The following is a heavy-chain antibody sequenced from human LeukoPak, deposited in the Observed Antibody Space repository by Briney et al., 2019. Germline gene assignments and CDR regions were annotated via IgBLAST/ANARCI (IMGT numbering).Heavy chain of an antibody. CDR2: IYYSGST. CDR3: ARRADYGGDPYVFDY. CDR1: GGSISSYY. Sequence: PSETLSLTCTVSGGSISSYYWSWIRQPPGKGLEWIGYIYYSGSTNYNPSLKSRVTISVDTSKNQFSLKLSSVTAAVTAVYYCARRADYGGDPYVFDYWGQGTLVTVSS. J-gene: IGHJ4*02. V-gene: IGHV4-59*08. D-gene: IGHD4-23*01.